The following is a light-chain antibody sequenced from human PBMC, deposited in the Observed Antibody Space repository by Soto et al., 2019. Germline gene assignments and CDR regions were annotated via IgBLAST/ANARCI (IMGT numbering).Light chain of an antibody. Sequence: QSVLTQPPSVSAAPGQKVTISCSGSSSNIGNNYVSWYQQLPGTAPKFLIYENNKRPSGIPDRFSGSKSGTSATLGITGLQTGDEADYYRGTWDSSLSAYVFGTGNKVTVL. V-gene: IGLV1-51*02. J-gene: IGLJ1*01. CDR3: GTWDSSLSAYV. CDR2: ENN. CDR1: SSNIGNNY.